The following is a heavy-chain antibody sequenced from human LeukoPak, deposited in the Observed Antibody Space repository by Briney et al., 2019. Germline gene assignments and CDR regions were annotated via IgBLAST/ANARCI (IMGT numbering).Heavy chain of an antibody. V-gene: IGHV1-46*01. CDR2: INPSGGST. D-gene: IGHD3-10*01. CDR3: ARESPPGAFDI. J-gene: IGHJ3*02. Sequence: ASVKVSCKASGYTFASYYMHWVRQAPGQGLEWMGIINPSGGSTSYAQKFQGRVTMTRDTSTSTVYMELSSLRSEDTAVYYCARESPPGAFDIWGQGTMVTVSS. CDR1: GYTFASYY.